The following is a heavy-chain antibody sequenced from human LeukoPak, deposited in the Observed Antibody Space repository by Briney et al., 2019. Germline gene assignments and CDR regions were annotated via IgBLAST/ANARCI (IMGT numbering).Heavy chain of an antibody. CDR2: MYNSGST. CDR3: ARFHTSSWFFDS. Sequence: SETLSLTCTVSGGSISSSYYYWGWIRQPPGKGLEWIGTMYNSGSTDYNPSLESRVTISVDTSKNQFSLKLTSVTAADTAVYYCARFHTSSWFFDSWGQGILVTVSS. CDR1: GGSISSSYYY. J-gene: IGHJ4*02. V-gene: IGHV4-39*07. D-gene: IGHD6-13*01.